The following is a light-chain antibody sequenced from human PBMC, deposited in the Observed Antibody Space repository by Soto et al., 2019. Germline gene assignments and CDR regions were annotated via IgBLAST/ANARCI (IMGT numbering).Light chain of an antibody. V-gene: IGLV2-14*01. CDR1: SNNVGGYNY. CDR3: SSYTSSSTRV. CDR2: EVS. J-gene: IGLJ3*02. Sequence: QVVLTQPASVSGSPGQSITISCTGTSNNVGGYNYVYWYQQHPGKAPKLMIYEVSNRPSGVSNRFSGSKSGNTASLTISGLQAEDEADYYCSSYTSSSTRVFGGGTKLTAL.